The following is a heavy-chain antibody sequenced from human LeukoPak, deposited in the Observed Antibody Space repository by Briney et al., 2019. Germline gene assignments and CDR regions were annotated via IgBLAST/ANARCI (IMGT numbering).Heavy chain of an antibody. CDR2: IFYSAST. Sequence: PSQTLSLTCTVSGCSISGRSYYWSWIRQPPGKGLEWIGYIFYSASTNHNPSLESRVTISVDTSKNQFSLKLSSVTAADTAVYYCARLTVGGWYDSWGQGTLVTVSS. D-gene: IGHD1-14*01. CDR1: GCSISGRSYY. V-gene: IGHV4-61*01. CDR3: ARLTVGGWYDS. J-gene: IGHJ5*01.